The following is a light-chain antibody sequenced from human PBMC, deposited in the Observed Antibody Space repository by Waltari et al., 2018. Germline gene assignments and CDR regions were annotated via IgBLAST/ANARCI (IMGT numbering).Light chain of an antibody. CDR2: WAS. CDR1: QSVLYSSNNKHF. CDR3: QQYYSFPLT. Sequence: DIVMTQSPDSLAVSLGESATINCKSSQSVLYSSNNKHFLSWYQLRPGQPPRLLIHWASTRRSGVPDRCDGSGSGTDFTLTISSLQAEDVALYFCQQYYSFPLTFGGGTKVEIK. V-gene: IGKV4-1*01. J-gene: IGKJ4*01.